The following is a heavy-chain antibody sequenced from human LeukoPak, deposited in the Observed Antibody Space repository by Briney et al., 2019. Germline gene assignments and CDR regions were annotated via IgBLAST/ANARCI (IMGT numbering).Heavy chain of an antibody. Sequence: GGSLRLSCVASGFPFSSHAMGWVRQSPGKGLEWVSAMSNSGGTTYYADSVKGRFTISRDDSKNTLYLQMNSLKTEDTAVYYCTTDIPYYYGSGSYYNGGYWGQGTLVTVSS. V-gene: IGHV3-23*01. CDR2: MSNSGGTT. CDR1: GFPFSSHA. J-gene: IGHJ4*02. D-gene: IGHD3-10*01. CDR3: TTDIPYYYGSGSYYNGGY.